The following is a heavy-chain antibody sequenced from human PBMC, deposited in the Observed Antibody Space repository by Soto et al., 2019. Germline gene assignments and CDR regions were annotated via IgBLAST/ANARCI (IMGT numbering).Heavy chain of an antibody. CDR2: IFYSGST. CDR1: GGSLSSSNW. CDR3: VHHGGDPYHHDF. V-gene: IGHV4-4*02. D-gene: IGHD4-17*01. J-gene: IGHJ4*01. Sequence: QVQLQESGPGLVNPSGTLSLTCAVSGGSLSSSNWWSWVRQPPGKALEWLGEIFYSGSTKYNQSLNSRVTISADQSKNHLSLRLSSVPAADTAVYYCVHHGGDPYHHDFWGQGILVTVSS.